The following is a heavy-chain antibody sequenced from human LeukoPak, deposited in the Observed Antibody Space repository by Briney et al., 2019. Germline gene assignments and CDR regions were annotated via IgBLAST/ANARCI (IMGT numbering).Heavy chain of an antibody. J-gene: IGHJ5*02. CDR3: AIAHYGDYLGWFDP. Sequence: GGSLRLSCAASGFTVSSNYMSWVRQAPGKGLEWVSVIYSGGSTYYADSVKGRFTISRDNSKNTLYLQMNSLRAEDTAVYYCAIAHYGDYLGWFDPWGQGTLVTVSS. V-gene: IGHV3-66*01. CDR2: IYSGGST. CDR1: GFTVSSNY. D-gene: IGHD4-17*01.